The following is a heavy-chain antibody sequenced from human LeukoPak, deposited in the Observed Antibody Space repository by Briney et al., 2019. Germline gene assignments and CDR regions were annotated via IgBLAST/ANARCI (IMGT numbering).Heavy chain of an antibody. V-gene: IGHV1-69*13. CDR3: ARYKADYYGSGSYYGY. D-gene: IGHD3-10*01. Sequence: SVKVSCKASGGTFSSYAISWVRQAPGHGLEWMGGIIPIFGTANYAQKFHGRVTITADESTSTAYMELSSLRSEDTAVYHCARYKADYYGSGSYYGYWGQGTLVTVSS. CDR2: IIPIFGTA. J-gene: IGHJ4*02. CDR1: GGTFSSYA.